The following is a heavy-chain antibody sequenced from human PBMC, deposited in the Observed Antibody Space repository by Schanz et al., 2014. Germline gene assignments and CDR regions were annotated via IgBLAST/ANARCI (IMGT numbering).Heavy chain of an antibody. D-gene: IGHD1-20*01. J-gene: IGHJ4*02. Sequence: QVELVESGGGVVQPGRSLRLSCAASGFTFSRHAMHWVRQAAGKGLEWVAAITYDGSNKYYAESVKGRFAISRDNSKDTLYLQMHSLRTEDTAGYYCAGDWANRRYYSDFWGQGTLVTVSS. CDR2: ITYDGSNK. CDR1: GFTFSRHA. V-gene: IGHV3-30*09. CDR3: AGDWANRRYYSDF.